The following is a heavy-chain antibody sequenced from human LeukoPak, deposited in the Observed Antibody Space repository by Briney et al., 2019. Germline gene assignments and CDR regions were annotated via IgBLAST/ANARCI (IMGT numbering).Heavy chain of an antibody. J-gene: IGHJ4*02. CDR2: IRYDGSNK. V-gene: IGHV3-30*02. D-gene: IGHD1-26*01. Sequence: GGSLRLSCAASGFMFSSSWMAWVRQAPGKGLEWVAFIRYDGSNKYYADSVKGRFTISRDNAKKSVHLQMNSLRAEDTAVYYCARQAEWDLVFAYWGQGTLVTVSS. CDR3: ARQAEWDLVFAY. CDR1: GFMFSSSW.